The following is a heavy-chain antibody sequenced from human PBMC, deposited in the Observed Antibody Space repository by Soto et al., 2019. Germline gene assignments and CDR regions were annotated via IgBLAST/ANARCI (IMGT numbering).Heavy chain of an antibody. CDR1: GFTFSNYF. J-gene: IGHJ4*02. CDR2: INQDGSEK. Sequence: EVQLVESGGGLVQPGGSLRLSCAASGFTFSNYFMTWVRQAPGKGLEWVANINQDGSEKHYVDSMRGHFTTSRDNAKNPRHLEMNRLRVEETAVYFCAGGAEWEQDYWGQGTLVNVSS. D-gene: IGHD1-26*01. CDR3: AGGAEWEQDY. V-gene: IGHV3-7*05.